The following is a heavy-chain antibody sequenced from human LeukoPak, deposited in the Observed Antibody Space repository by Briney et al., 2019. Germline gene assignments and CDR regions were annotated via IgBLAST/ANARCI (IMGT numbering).Heavy chain of an antibody. D-gene: IGHD1-26*01. CDR1: GYSFTTYY. J-gene: IGHJ4*02. CDR3: ARVTMRGRYFHHIDY. CDR2: INPSRGSP. Sequence: ASVTVSFTASGYSFTTYYIHWVRQAPGQGLEWLGIINPSRGSPSYAPKFQNRVTMTRYMSTSTVYMEVNSLSSDDTALYYCARVTMRGRYFHHIDYWGQGTLVTVSS. V-gene: IGHV1-46*01.